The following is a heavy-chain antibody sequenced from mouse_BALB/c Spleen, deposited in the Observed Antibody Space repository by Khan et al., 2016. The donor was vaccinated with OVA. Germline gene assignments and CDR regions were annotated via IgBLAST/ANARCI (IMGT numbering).Heavy chain of an antibody. Sequence: QVQLKESGAELAKPGASVKMSCKASGYTFINYWILWVKQRPGQGLEWIGYINPSTAYTDYNQNFKDKATLTADKSSSTAYMQLSSLTSEDSAVYDCARRGLRWDFDYWGQGTTLTVSS. J-gene: IGHJ2*01. V-gene: IGHV1-7*01. D-gene: IGHD1-1*01. CDR1: GYTFINYW. CDR2: INPSTAYT. CDR3: ARRGLRWDFDY.